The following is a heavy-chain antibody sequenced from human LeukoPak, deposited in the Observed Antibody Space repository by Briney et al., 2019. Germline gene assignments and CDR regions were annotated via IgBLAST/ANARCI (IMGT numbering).Heavy chain of an antibody. D-gene: IGHD2-15*01. J-gene: IGHJ6*02. CDR1: GYTFTGYY. CDR3: ARDPACSGGSCYGGDYYHYGMDV. CDR2: INPNSGGT. Sequence: ASVKVSCKASGYTFTGYYMHWVRQAPGQGLEWMGWINPNSGGTNYAQKLQGRVTMTTDTSTSTAYMELRSLRSDDTAVYYCARDPACSGGSCYGGDYYHYGMDVWGQGTTVTVSS. V-gene: IGHV1-2*02.